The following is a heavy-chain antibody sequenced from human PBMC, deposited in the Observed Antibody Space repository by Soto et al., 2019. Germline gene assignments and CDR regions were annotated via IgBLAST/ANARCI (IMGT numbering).Heavy chain of an antibody. Sequence: SETLSLTCAVSGGSISSGGYSWSWIRQPPGKGLEWIGYIYYSGSTNYNPSLKSRVTISVDTSKNQFSLKLSSVTAADTAVYYCERLSYYDSSETFDYWGQGTLVTVSS. J-gene: IGHJ4*02. CDR3: ERLSYYDSSETFDY. CDR2: IYYSGST. D-gene: IGHD3-22*01. CDR1: GGSISSGGYS. V-gene: IGHV4-30-4*07.